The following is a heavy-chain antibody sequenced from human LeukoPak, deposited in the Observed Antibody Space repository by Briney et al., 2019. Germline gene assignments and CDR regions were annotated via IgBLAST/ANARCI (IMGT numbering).Heavy chain of an antibody. V-gene: IGHV4-38-2*02. J-gene: IGHJ4*02. CDR2: IYHDGRT. D-gene: IGHD1-26*01. CDR3: ARDREVGATGYYFDY. CDR1: GYSISSGYC. Sequence: SETLSLTCTVSGYSISSGYCWGWIRQPPGKGLEWIGTIYHDGRTYFNPSLKSRVTISVDTSKNQFSLKLSSVTAADTAVYYCARDREVGATGYYFDYWGQGTLVTVSS.